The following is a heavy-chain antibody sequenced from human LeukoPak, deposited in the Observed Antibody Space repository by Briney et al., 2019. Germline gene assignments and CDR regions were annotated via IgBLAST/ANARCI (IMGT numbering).Heavy chain of an antibody. V-gene: IGHV3-74*01. CDR2: INRDGSII. J-gene: IGHJ4*02. CDR3: ARNGLGEWELLHV. Sequence: GGSLRLSCAASGFTFSRYWMHWVRQVPGKGLVWVSRINRDGSIISYADSVRGRFTISRDNAKNMLYLQMNGLRAEDTAVYYCARNGLGEWELLHVWGQGTLVTVSS. CDR1: GFTFSRYW. D-gene: IGHD1-26*01.